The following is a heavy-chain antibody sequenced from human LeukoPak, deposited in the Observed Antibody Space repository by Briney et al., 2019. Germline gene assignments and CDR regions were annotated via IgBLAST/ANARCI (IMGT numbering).Heavy chain of an antibody. J-gene: IGHJ4*02. CDR1: GFTFSNYW. D-gene: IGHD3-16*01. Sequence: GGSLRLSCAASGFTFSNYWMSWIRRAPGKGLEWVANIKQDGSETYFVDSVRGRFTISRDNAKKSLYLQMNSLRAEDTAVYYCVRDLWGAYRVDYFDCWGQGTLVTVSS. CDR2: IKQDGSET. CDR3: VRDLWGAYRVDYFDC. V-gene: IGHV3-7*01.